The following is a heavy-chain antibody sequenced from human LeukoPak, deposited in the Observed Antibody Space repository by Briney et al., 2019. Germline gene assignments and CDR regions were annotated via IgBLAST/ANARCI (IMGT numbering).Heavy chain of an antibody. D-gene: IGHD3-9*01. V-gene: IGHV3-48*04. Sequence: PGGSLRLSCAASGFTFSSYSMNWIRQAPGKGLEWVSYISSSGSTIYYADSVKGRFTISRDNAKNSLYLQMNNLRVEDTAVYYCARAPTKFRRDWFDPWGQGTLVTVSS. CDR1: GFTFSSYS. CDR3: ARAPTKFRRDWFDP. J-gene: IGHJ5*02. CDR2: ISSSGSTI.